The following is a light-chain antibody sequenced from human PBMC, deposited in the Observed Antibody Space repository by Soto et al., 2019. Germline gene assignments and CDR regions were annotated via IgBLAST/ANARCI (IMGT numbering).Light chain of an antibody. CDR3: YSYTTSGTYV. Sequence: QSALTQPASVSGSPGQSITISCTGNNKVVGTYNYVSWYQQYPAKAPKLMIYDVSNRPSGVSNRFSGSKSGNTASLTISGLQAEDEADYYCYSYTTSGTYVFGTGTKVTVL. CDR1: NKVVGTYNY. J-gene: IGLJ1*01. V-gene: IGLV2-14*01. CDR2: DVS.